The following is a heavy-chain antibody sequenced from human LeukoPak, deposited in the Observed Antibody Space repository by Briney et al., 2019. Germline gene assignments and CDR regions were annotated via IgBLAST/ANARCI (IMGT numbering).Heavy chain of an antibody. CDR2: VNHSGST. Sequence: SETLSLTCAVSGGSFSDYYWSWIRQSPIKGLEWIGEVNHSGSTHYNPSLKSRVTISVDTSKNQFSLRLTSVTAADTAVYYCARKEGGQLVNTRRWFDPWGQGTLVTVSS. J-gene: IGHJ5*02. CDR3: ARKEGGQLVNTRRWFDP. D-gene: IGHD6-13*01. V-gene: IGHV4-34*01. CDR1: GGSFSDYY.